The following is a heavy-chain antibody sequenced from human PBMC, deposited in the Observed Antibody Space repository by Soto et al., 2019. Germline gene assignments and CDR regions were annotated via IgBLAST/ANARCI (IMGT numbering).Heavy chain of an antibody. D-gene: IGHD3-16*01. CDR3: ARFGHYYYSGMDV. V-gene: IGHV4-4*02. Sequence: SETVSRTFAVSGGSSSMGSWWRWVRQPPGKGLEWIGEIYHSGSTNYNPSLESRVTISVDKSKNQFFLKLSSLTAAEKAVYYCARFGHYYYSGMDVWGQGTTVTVSS. J-gene: IGHJ6*02. CDR2: IYHSGST. CDR1: GGSSSMGSW.